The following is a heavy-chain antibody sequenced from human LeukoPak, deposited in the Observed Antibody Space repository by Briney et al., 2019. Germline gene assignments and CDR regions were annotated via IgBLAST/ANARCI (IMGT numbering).Heavy chain of an antibody. CDR2: IYYSGST. CDR3: ARDPLGLGYCSSTSCHRGDY. D-gene: IGHD2-2*01. CDR1: GGSISSYY. J-gene: IGHJ4*02. Sequence: SETLSLTCTVSGGSISSYYWSWIRQPPGKGLEWIGFIYYSGSTNYNPSLKSRVTISLDTSKNQFSLKLSSVIAADTAVYYCARDPLGLGYCSSTSCHRGDYWGQGTLVTVSS. V-gene: IGHV4-59*01.